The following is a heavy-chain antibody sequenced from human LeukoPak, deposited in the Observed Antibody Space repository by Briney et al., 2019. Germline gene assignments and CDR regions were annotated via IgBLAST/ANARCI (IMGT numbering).Heavy chain of an antibody. D-gene: IGHD3-3*01. CDR2: IYSSGST. CDR3: AKDTIFGVVIMKFLDY. J-gene: IGHJ4*02. Sequence: GGSLRLSCAASGFTVSSNYMNWVRQAPGKGLEWVSVIYSSGSTYYADSVKGRFTISRDNSKNTLYLQMNSLRAEDTAVYYCAKDTIFGVVIMKFLDYWGQGTLVTVSS. CDR1: GFTVSSNY. V-gene: IGHV3-53*01.